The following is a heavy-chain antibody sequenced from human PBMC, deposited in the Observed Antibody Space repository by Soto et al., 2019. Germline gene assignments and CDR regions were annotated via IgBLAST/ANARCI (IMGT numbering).Heavy chain of an antibody. CDR3: ARHLYTHANGDLFVDF. Sequence: PGESLKISCEGSGYGFSNYWIGWVRQKSGKGLEWMGIIFPRDSDTKYNPSLQGQVSISADNSVATAYLHLSSLKPSDSAIYYCARHLYTHANGDLFVDFWGQGTPVTVSS. CDR1: GYGFSNYW. V-gene: IGHV5-51*01. D-gene: IGHD3-10*01. J-gene: IGHJ4*02. CDR2: IFPRDSDT.